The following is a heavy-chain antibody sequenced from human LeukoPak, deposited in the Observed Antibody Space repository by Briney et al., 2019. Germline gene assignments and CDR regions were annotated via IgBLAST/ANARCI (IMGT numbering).Heavy chain of an antibody. D-gene: IGHD3-3*01. CDR3: AKARAYYDFWSGYLPYYYYYMDV. CDR2: ISYDGSNK. CDR1: GFTFSSYG. V-gene: IGHV3-30*18. Sequence: PGGSLRLSCAASGFTFSSYGMHWVRQAPGKGLEWVAVISYDGSNKYYADSVKGRFTISRDNSKNTLYLQMNSLRAEDTAVYYCAKARAYYDFWSGYLPYYYYYMDVWGKGTTVTVSS. J-gene: IGHJ6*03.